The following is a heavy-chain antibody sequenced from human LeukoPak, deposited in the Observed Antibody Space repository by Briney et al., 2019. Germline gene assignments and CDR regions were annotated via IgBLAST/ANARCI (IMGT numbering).Heavy chain of an antibody. CDR1: GGSFSGYY. J-gene: IGHJ4*02. CDR3: ARLFGAPSDY. CDR2: INHSGST. V-gene: IGHV4-34*01. D-gene: IGHD3-10*02. Sequence: PSETLSLTCAVYGGSFSGYYWSWIRQPPGKGLEWIGEINHSGSTNYNPSLKSRVTISVDTSKNQFSLKLSSVTAADTAVCYCARLFGAPSDYWGQGTLVTVSS.